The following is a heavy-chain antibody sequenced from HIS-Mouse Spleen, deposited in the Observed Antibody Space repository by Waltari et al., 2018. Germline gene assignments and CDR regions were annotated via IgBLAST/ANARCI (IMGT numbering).Heavy chain of an antibody. D-gene: IGHD4-17*01. V-gene: IGHV4-34*01. CDR2: INHSGST. CDR1: GGSFSGYY. J-gene: IGHJ4*02. Sequence: QVQLQQWGAGLLKPSETLSLTCAVYGGSFSGYYWSWIRQPPGKGLEWIGEINHSGSTNCNPALKRRVTISADTAKNQFSLKLSSVTAADTAVYYCARGRSPATVTIGYYFDYWGQGTLVTVSS. CDR3: ARGRSPATVTIGYYFDY.